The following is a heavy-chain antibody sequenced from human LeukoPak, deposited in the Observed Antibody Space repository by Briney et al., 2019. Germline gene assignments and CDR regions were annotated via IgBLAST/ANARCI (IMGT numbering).Heavy chain of an antibody. Sequence: PGGSLRLSCAASGFTFSSYWMHWVRQAPGKGLEWVSAISGSGGSTYYADSVKGRFTISRDNSKNTLYLQMNSLRAEDTAVYYCAKAARVAGLTTFDYWGQGTLVTVSS. CDR3: AKAARVAGLTTFDY. D-gene: IGHD6-19*01. CDR1: GFTFSSYW. CDR2: ISGSGGST. V-gene: IGHV3-23*01. J-gene: IGHJ4*02.